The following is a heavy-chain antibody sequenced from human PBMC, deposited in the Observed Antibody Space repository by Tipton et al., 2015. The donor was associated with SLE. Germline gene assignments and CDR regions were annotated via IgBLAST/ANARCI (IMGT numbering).Heavy chain of an antibody. V-gene: IGHV4-4*07. D-gene: IGHD1-26*01. CDR3: ARGGGSYYDY. J-gene: IGHJ4*02. Sequence: TLSLTCAVSGGSISSPYWSWIRQPPGKGLEWIGRIYTSASTIYNPSLKSRVTLSSDTPKNQFSLRVRSVTAADTAVYYCARGGGSYYDYWGQGTLVTVSS. CDR1: GGSISSPY. CDR2: IYTSAST.